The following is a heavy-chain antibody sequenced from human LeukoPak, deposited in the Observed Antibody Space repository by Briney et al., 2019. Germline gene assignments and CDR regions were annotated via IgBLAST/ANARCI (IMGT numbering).Heavy chain of an antibody. Sequence: GGSLRLSCAASGFTFSSYGMSWVRQAPGKGLEWVSAISGSGGSTYYADSVKGRFTISRDNSKNTLYLQMNSLRAEDTAVYYCAREPITWINPYYFDYWGQGTLVTVSS. CDR2: ISGSGGST. CDR1: GFTFSSYG. D-gene: IGHD3-16*01. V-gene: IGHV3-23*01. J-gene: IGHJ4*02. CDR3: AREPITWINPYYFDY.